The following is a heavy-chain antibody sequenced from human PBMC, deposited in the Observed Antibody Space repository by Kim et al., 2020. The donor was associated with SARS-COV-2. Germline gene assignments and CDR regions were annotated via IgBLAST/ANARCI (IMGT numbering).Heavy chain of an antibody. J-gene: IGHJ5*02. CDR3: ARSSETRTTGALDP. Sequence: YADSVKGRFTISRDNAKNTVYLQMNSLRAEDTAIYYCARSSETRTTGALDPWGQGTLVTVSS. V-gene: IGHV3-74*01. D-gene: IGHD2-8*02.